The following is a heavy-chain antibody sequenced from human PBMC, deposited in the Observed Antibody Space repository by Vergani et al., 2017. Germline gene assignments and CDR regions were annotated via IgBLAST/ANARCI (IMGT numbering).Heavy chain of an antibody. CDR3: ARCDQLYAVGELWGVGWFDP. CDR1: GYTFTSYG. CDR2: INPNSGGT. J-gene: IGHJ5*02. V-gene: IGHV1-2*02. D-gene: IGHD2-2*01. Sequence: QVQLVQSGAEVKKPGASVKVSCKASGYTFTSYGISWVRQAPGQGLEWMGWINPNSGGTNYAQKFQGRVTMTRDTSISTAYMELSRLRSDDTAVYYCARCDQLYAVGELWGVGWFDPWGQGTLVTVSS.